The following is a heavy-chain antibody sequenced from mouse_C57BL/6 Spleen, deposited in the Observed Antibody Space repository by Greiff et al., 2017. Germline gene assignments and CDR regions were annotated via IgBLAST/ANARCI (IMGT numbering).Heavy chain of an antibody. D-gene: IGHD1-1*01. CDR3: ARSPYYYGSSSFDY. J-gene: IGHJ2*01. CDR2: IDPSDSYT. CDR1: GYTFTSYW. V-gene: IGHV1-50*01. Sequence: VQLQQPGAELVKPGASVKLSCKASGYTFTSYWMQWVKQRPGQGLEWIGEIDPSDSYTNYNKKFKGKATLTVDTSSSTAYMQLSSLTSEDSAVYYCARSPYYYGSSSFDYWGQGTTLTVSS.